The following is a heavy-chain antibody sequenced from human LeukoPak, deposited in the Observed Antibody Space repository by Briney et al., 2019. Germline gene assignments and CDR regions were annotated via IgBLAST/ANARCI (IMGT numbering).Heavy chain of an antibody. J-gene: IGHJ3*02. V-gene: IGHV3-30*03. D-gene: IGHD3-10*01. CDR3: ARAGSGSYYRVAFDI. CDR1: GFTFSHYG. CDR2: ISYDGINK. Sequence: GGSLRLSCAASGFTFSHYGMHCVRHAPRKGLGWGAVISYDGINKYYTYSLKGCFTISRDNSKNTLYLQMNSLRAEDTAVYYCARAGSGSYYRVAFDIWGQGTMVTVSS.